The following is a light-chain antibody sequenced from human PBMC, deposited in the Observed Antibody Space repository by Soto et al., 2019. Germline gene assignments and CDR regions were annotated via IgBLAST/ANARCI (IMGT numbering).Light chain of an antibody. J-gene: IGKJ5*01. Sequence: DIQMTHSPSTLSASLGDRVTITCRAIQSISSWLSWYQQKPGKAPKLLIYKASSLESGVPSRFSGSGSGTEFTLTISSLQPDDFATYYCQQYNSYPITFGQGTRLEIK. V-gene: IGKV1-5*03. CDR3: QQYNSYPIT. CDR1: QSISSW. CDR2: KAS.